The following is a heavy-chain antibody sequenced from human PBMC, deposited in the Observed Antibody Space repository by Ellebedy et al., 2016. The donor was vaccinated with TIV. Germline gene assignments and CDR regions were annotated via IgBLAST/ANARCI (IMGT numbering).Heavy chain of an antibody. D-gene: IGHD3-22*01. CDR2: IYTSGST. V-gene: IGHV4-4*07. CDR1: GGSISSYY. CDR3: ARDLFGYYDSSGYSDY. J-gene: IGHJ4*02. Sequence: SETLSLTXTVSGGSISSYYWSWIRQPAGKGLEWIGRIYTSGSTNYNPSLKSRVTMSVDTSKNQFSLKLSSVTAADTAVYYCARDLFGYYDSSGYSDYWGQGTLVTVSS.